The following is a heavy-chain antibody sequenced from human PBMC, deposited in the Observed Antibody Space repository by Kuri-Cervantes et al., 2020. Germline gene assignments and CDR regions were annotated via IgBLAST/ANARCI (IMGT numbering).Heavy chain of an antibody. CDR2: IYYSGST. V-gene: IGHV4-61*08. D-gene: IGHD6-13*01. CDR3: ARVQSGGDSSSWRSAHAFDI. CDR1: GFSLSTSGMR. J-gene: IGHJ3*02. Sequence: SGPTLVKPTQTLTLTCTFSGFSLSTSGMRVSWIRQPPGKGLEWIGYIYYSGSTNYNPSLKSRVTISVDTSKNQFSLKLSSVTAADTAVYYCARVQSGGDSSSWRSAHAFDIWGQGTMVTVSS.